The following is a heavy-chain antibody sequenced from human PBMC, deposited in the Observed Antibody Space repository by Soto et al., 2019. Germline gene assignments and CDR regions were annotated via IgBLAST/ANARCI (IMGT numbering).Heavy chain of an antibody. CDR2: ISTYNGDT. CDR1: GYTFTTSG. J-gene: IGHJ6*02. CDR3: ARQGSWPYYYYGLDV. V-gene: IGHV1-18*01. D-gene: IGHD1-26*01. Sequence: QVQLVQSGPEVRKPGASVKVSCEASGYTFTTSGISWVRQVPGQGLEWMGWISTYNGDTNSAQNFQGRVLMSADTSTGTAYMHLMSLKSDATAVYYCARQGSWPYYYYGLDVWGQGTTVTVSS.